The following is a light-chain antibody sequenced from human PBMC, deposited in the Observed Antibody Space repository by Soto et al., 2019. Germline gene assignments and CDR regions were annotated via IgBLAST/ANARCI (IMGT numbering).Light chain of an antibody. Sequence: DIVLTQSPGTLSLPPGERAILSCSASQSVSSSHLAWYQQKTGQAPRLLIYGASSRATGIPDRFSGSGSGTDFTLTSSRLEPEDFAVYYCQQYGTSPPALTFGGGTKVEIK. V-gene: IGKV3-20*01. CDR1: QSVSSSH. CDR3: QQYGTSPPALT. J-gene: IGKJ4*02. CDR2: GAS.